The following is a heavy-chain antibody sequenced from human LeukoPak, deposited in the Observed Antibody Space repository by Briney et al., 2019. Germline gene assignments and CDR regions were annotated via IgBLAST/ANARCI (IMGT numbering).Heavy chain of an antibody. CDR2: MNPNSGNT. D-gene: IGHD4-17*01. J-gene: IGHJ6*03. Sequence: ASVKVSCKASGYTFTSYDINWVRQATGQGLEWMGWMNPNSGNTNYAQKLQGRVTMTTDTSTSTAYMELRSLRSDDTAVYYCARDNYGDYYYYYMDVWGKGTTVTVSS. CDR3: ARDNYGDYYYYYMDV. CDR1: GYTFTSYD. V-gene: IGHV1-18*01.